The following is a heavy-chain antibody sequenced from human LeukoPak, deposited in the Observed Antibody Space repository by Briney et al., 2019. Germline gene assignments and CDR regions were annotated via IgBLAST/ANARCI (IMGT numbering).Heavy chain of an antibody. CDR1: GFTFSAYG. Sequence: GGSLRLSCTASGFTFSAYGMNWVRQAPGKGLEWVSSISSSSSYIYYADSVKGRFTISRDNAKNSPYLQMNSLRAEDTAVYYCARDFSFWSGYFFDYWGQGTLVTVSS. CDR3: ARDFSFWSGYFFDY. CDR2: ISSSSSYI. D-gene: IGHD3-3*01. V-gene: IGHV3-21*01. J-gene: IGHJ4*02.